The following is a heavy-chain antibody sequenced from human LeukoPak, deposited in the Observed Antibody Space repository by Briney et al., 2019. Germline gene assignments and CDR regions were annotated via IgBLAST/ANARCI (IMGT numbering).Heavy chain of an antibody. CDR1: GGSISSGDYY. D-gene: IGHD2-21*02. CDR2: IYYSGST. V-gene: IGHV4-30-4*01. CDR3: ARDARRPWGDSQYYYYGMDV. Sequence: PSETLSLTCTVSGGSISSGDYYWSWIRQPPGKGLEWIGYIYYSGSTYYNPSLKSRVTISVDTSKNQFSLKLSSVTAAGTAVYYCARDARRPWGDSQYYYYGMDVWGQGTTVTVSS. J-gene: IGHJ6*02.